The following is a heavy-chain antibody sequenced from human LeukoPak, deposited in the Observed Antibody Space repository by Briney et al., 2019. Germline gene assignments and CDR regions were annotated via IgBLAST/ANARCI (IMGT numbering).Heavy chain of an antibody. D-gene: IGHD1-1*01. J-gene: IGHJ6*03. CDR3: ARGAFGWNGYYYYMDV. V-gene: IGHV1-2*02. Sequence: GASVKVSCKASGYTFTGYYMHWVRQAPGQGLEWMGWINPNSGGTNYAQKFQGRVTMTRDTSISTAYMELSRLRSDDTAVYYCARGAFGWNGYYYYMDVWGKGTTVTVSS. CDR1: GYTFTGYY. CDR2: INPNSGGT.